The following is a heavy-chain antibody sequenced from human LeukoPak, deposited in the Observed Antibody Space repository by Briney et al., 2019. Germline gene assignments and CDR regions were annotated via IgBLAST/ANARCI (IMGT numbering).Heavy chain of an antibody. V-gene: IGHV4-38-2*02. CDR3: ARVSARGGYADDYFDY. Sequence: KSSETLSLTCTVSGSSINSGYYWGWIRQTPGKGLEWIGTIYPSGTTYYNPSLKSRVTISVDTSKNQFSLKVTSVTATETAVYYCARVSARGGYADDYFDYWGQGTLVTVSS. D-gene: IGHD3-16*01. CDR1: GSSINSGYY. J-gene: IGHJ4*02. CDR2: IYPSGTT.